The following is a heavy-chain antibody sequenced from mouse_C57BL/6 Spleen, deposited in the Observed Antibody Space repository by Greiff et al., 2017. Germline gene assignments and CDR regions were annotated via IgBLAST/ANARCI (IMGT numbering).Heavy chain of an antibody. V-gene: IGHV1-34*01. Sequence: EVHLVESGPELVKPGASVKMSCKASGYTFTDYYMPWVKQSHGKSLEWIGYIYPNNGGNGYNQKFKDKATLTVDKSSSTADMELRSLTSEDAAVYYCARGGGGAFDYWGQGTTLTVSS. CDR2: IYPNNGGN. J-gene: IGHJ2*01. CDR3: ARGGGGAFDY. D-gene: IGHD1-1*02. CDR1: GYTFTDYY.